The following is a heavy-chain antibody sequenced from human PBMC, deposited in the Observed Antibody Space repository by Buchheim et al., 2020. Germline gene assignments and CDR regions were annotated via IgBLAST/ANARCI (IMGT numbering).Heavy chain of an antibody. CDR1: GGSFSGYY. V-gene: IGHV4-34*01. CDR2: INHSGST. Sequence: QVQLQQWGAGLLKPSATLSLTCAVYGGSFSGYYWSWIRQPPGKGLEWIGEINHSGSTNYNPSLKSRVTISVDTSKNQFSLKLSSVTAADTAVYYCARGPEWHSFGYFDYWGQGTL. D-gene: IGHD1-14*01. CDR3: ARGPEWHSFGYFDY. J-gene: IGHJ4*02.